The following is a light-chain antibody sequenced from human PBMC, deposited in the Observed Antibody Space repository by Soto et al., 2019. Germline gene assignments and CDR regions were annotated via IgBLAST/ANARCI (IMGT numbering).Light chain of an antibody. V-gene: IGLV1-40*01. CDR3: HSYDSSLSASV. J-gene: IGLJ7*01. Sequence: QSVLTQPPSVSGAPGQRVTISCTGSRSNIGAGYDVHWYQQLPGTAPKLLIYGNNNRPSGVPDRFSGSKSGTSASLAITGLQAEDEADYYCHSYDSSLSASVFGGGTQLTVL. CDR2: GNN. CDR1: RSNIGAGYD.